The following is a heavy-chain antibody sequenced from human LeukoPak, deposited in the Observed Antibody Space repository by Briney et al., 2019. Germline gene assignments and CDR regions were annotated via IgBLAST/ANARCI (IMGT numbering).Heavy chain of an antibody. Sequence: SETLSLTCAVYGGSFSGYYWSWIRQPPGKGLEWIGEINHSGSTNYNPSLKSRVTISVDTSKNQFSLKLSSVTAADTAVYYCARGYGSGGEYYYYYMDVWGKGTTVTISS. V-gene: IGHV4-34*01. J-gene: IGHJ6*03. D-gene: IGHD3-10*01. CDR1: GGSFSGYY. CDR3: ARGYGSGGEYYYYYMDV. CDR2: INHSGST.